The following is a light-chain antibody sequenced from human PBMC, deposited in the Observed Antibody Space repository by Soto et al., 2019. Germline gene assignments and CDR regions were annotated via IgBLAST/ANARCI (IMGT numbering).Light chain of an antibody. CDR2: DAS. CDR3: QKCKVAPFT. Sequence: ILMTQSPSSLSASTGDRVTITCRASQGISSWLAWYQQKPGKAPKLLIYDASSLESGVPSRFSDSGSGTEFTLTISSLQPDDFATYYCQKCKVAPFTFGGGTKVDIK. CDR1: QGISSW. V-gene: IGKV1-5*01. J-gene: IGKJ4*01.